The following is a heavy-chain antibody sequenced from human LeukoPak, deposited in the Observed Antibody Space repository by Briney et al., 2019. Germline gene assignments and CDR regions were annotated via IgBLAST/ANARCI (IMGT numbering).Heavy chain of an antibody. Sequence: GGSLRLSCAASGFTFSNYWMHWIRQVPGKGLVWVSHIKYDGSATNYADSVKGRFAISRDNAKNTLYLQMNSLRAEDAAVYFCAKGSAAGRPYYFDYWGQGTLVTVSS. V-gene: IGHV3-74*01. J-gene: IGHJ4*02. CDR2: IKYDGSAT. CDR1: GFTFSNYW. CDR3: AKGSAAGRPYYFDY. D-gene: IGHD6-25*01.